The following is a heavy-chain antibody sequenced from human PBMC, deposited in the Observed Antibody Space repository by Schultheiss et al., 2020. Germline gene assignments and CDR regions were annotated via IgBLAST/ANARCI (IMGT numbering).Heavy chain of an antibody. Sequence: ALVKVSCKASGYTFTSYGISWVRQAPGQGLEWMGWISAYNGNTNYAQKLQGRVTMTTDTSTSTAYMELRSLRSDDTAVYYCARHLRYCSGNNCYSEGGDYWGQGTLGTVYS. CDR2: ISAYNGNT. J-gene: IGHJ4*02. CDR3: ARHLRYCSGNNCYSEGGDY. V-gene: IGHV1-18*01. CDR1: GYTFTSYG. D-gene: IGHD2-15*01.